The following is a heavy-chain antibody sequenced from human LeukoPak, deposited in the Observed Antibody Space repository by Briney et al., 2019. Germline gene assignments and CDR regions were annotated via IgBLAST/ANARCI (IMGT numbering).Heavy chain of an antibody. CDR1: GFTFSTYS. V-gene: IGHV3-48*01. Sequence: GGSLRLSCAASGFTFSTYSMIWVRQAPGKGLEWLSYISGDSNTIYYADSVKGRFTVSRDNAKNSLYLQLNSLRAEDTAVCYCARDRHSSVDYWGQGTLVTVSS. D-gene: IGHD3-22*01. CDR2: ISGDSNTI. CDR3: ARDRHSSVDY. J-gene: IGHJ4*02.